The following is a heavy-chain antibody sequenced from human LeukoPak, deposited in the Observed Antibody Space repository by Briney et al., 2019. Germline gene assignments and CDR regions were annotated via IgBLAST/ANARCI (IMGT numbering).Heavy chain of an antibody. Sequence: PGGSLRLSCAASGFTFDDYSMHWVRQGPGKGLEWVALVSCDGSDTDYGVSVKGRVSISRDNSQNSLYLQMYTLRTEDTALYYYAKDLNTAWGDAFDVWGQGTMVSVSS. V-gene: IGHV3-43*01. CDR1: GFTFDDYS. D-gene: IGHD5-18*01. CDR3: AKDLNTAWGDAFDV. J-gene: IGHJ3*01. CDR2: VSCDGSDT.